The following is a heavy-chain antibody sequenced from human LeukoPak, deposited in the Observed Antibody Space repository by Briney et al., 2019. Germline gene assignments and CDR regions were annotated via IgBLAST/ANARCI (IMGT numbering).Heavy chain of an antibody. D-gene: IGHD6-13*01. CDR3: ARAAAPTYYFDY. J-gene: IGHJ4*02. CDR1: GGSISSGSYY. V-gene: IGHV4-61*02. Sequence: PSQTLSLTCTVSGGSISSGSYYWSWIRQPAGKGLEWIGRIYTSGSTNYNPSLKSRVTISVDTSKNQFSLKLTSVTAADTAVFYCARAAAPTYYFDYWGQGTLVTVSS. CDR2: IYTSGST.